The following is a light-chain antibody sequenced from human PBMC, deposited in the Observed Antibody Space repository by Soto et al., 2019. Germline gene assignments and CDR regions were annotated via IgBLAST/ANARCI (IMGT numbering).Light chain of an antibody. CDR1: HTISNW. Sequence: DIQMTQSPSTLSASVGDRVTITCRASHTISNWLAWYQVKPGKAPKLLIYDASSLESGVPSSFSGSGYGTEFTLTIRSLQPDDLATYYCQQYNNYWTFGQGTKVDIK. CDR3: QQYNNYWT. V-gene: IGKV1-5*01. J-gene: IGKJ1*01. CDR2: DAS.